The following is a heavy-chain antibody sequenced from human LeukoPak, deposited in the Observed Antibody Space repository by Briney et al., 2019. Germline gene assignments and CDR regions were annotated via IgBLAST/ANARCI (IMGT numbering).Heavy chain of an antibody. V-gene: IGHV3-9*01. Sequence: GRSLRLSCVASGFKFNDYAMHWVRQAPGKGLEWVSGLSWHSGSICYADSVKGRFIISRDNAKNSLYLEMNSLRPEDSALYYCAKETKVGENLYYFDYWGRGTLVTVSS. CDR3: AKETKVGENLYYFDY. J-gene: IGHJ4*02. CDR2: LSWHSGSI. D-gene: IGHD1-26*01. CDR1: GFKFNDYA.